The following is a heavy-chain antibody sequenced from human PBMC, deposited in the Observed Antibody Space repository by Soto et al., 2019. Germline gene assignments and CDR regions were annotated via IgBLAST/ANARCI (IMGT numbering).Heavy chain of an antibody. CDR2: IIPILGIA. D-gene: IGHD1-26*01. V-gene: IGHV1-69*02. J-gene: IGHJ3*02. CDR1: GGTFSSYT. Sequence: QVQLVQSGAEVKEPGSSVKVSCKASGGTFSSYTISWVRQAPGQGLEWMGRIIPILGIANYAQKFQGRVTITADKSTSTAYMELSSLRSEDTAVYYCARNQGGVGAFDIWGQGTMVTVSS. CDR3: ARNQGGVGAFDI.